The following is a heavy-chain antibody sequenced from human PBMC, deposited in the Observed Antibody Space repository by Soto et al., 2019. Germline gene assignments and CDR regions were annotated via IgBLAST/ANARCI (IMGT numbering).Heavy chain of an antibody. D-gene: IGHD2-15*01. CDR1: GFTFGDYA. CDR2: IRSKAYGGTT. V-gene: IGHV3-49*03. Sequence: PGGSLRLSCTASGFTFGDYAMSWFRQAPGKGLEWVGFIRSKAYGGTTEYAASVKGRFTISRDDSKSIAYLQMNSLKTEDTAVYYCTRVVPVVVAATRHYFYYYMDVWGKGTTVTVSS. J-gene: IGHJ6*03. CDR3: TRVVPVVVAATRHYFYYYMDV.